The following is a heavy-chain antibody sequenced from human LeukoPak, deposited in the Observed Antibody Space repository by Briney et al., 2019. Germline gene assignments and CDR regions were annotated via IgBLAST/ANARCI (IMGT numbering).Heavy chain of an antibody. V-gene: IGHV5-51*01. CDR3: ARPYCSSTACPLGY. CDR2: IYPGDSDT. CDR1: RYSFTSYL. D-gene: IGHD2-2*01. J-gene: IGHJ4*02. Sequence: PGKSLKISCKGSRYSFTSYLIGWVRQMPGKGLEWMGIIYPGDSDTTYSPSFQGQVTISADKSTSTAYLQWSSLKASDTAMYYCARPYCSSTACPLGYWGQGTLVTVSS.